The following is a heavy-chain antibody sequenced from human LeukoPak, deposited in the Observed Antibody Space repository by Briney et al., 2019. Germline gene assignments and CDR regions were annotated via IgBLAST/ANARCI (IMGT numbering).Heavy chain of an antibody. CDR2: IYYSGSI. V-gene: IGHV4-59*08. J-gene: IGHJ4*02. CDR3: ARYSGSYSGFTY. D-gene: IGHD1-26*01. Sequence: SETLSLTCTVSGGSMSSYDGSWIRQPPGKGLEWIGYIYYSGSINYNPSLKSRVTISVDTSKNQFTLKLRSVTAADTAVYYCARYSGSYSGFTYWSQGTLVTVSS. CDR1: GGSMSSYD.